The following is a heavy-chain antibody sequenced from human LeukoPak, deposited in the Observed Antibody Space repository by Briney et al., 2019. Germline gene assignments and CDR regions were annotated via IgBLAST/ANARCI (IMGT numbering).Heavy chain of an antibody. CDR2: IIPIFGTA. J-gene: IGHJ3*02. D-gene: IGHD5-24*01. CDR1: GGTFSSYA. CDR3: ARGGVEMATRDGVAFDN. Sequence: GSSVKVSCKASGGTFSSYAISWVRQAPGQGLEWMGMIIPIFGTAKFAQQFQGRVTISTDESTSTAFMELSSMRSEDTAVYYCARGGVEMATRDGVAFDNWGQGTMVTVSS. V-gene: IGHV1-69*05.